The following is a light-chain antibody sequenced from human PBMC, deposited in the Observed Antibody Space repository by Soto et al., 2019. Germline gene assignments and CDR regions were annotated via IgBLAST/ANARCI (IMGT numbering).Light chain of an antibody. CDR2: AAS. CDR1: QRINTY. Sequence: DIQMTQSPSTLSAGVGDRVTITCRASQRINTYLNWYQQKPGKAPTLLIYAASNLQSGVPSRFRGGGSGTDFTLTINTLQPDDFATYFCQQCYTSPRTFGQGTKVEIK. V-gene: IGKV1-39*01. CDR3: QQCYTSPRT. J-gene: IGKJ1*01.